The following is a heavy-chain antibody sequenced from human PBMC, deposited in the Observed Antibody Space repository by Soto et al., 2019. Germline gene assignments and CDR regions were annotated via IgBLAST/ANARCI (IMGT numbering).Heavy chain of an antibody. Sequence: QVHLVQSGAEVKRPGDSVKVSCKASGYTFTDYHIHWVRQAPGQGLEWMGRMTPESGVIYYSSKFRGRVTWTRDPSINTAYRELTTWRFDATAFYYCARAPIWGPTGDFAYWGQGTLATAS. V-gene: IGHV1-2*02. D-gene: IGHD3-16*01. J-gene: IGHJ4*02. CDR3: ARAPIWGPTGDFAY. CDR1: GYTFTDYH. CDR2: MTPESGVI.